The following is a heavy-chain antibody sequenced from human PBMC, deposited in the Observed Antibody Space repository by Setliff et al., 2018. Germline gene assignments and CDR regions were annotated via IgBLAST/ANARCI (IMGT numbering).Heavy chain of an antibody. J-gene: IGHJ6*02. V-gene: IGHV3-33*01. CDR3: ARNWVTAQHYYYGMDV. D-gene: IGHD2-21*02. CDR2: IWNDGSSK. Sequence: PGGSLRLSCVASGFTFSNNGMHWVRQAPGKGLEWVALIWNDGSSKFYGDSVKGRFTISRDNSKNTLYLQMDSLRAEDTAVYYCARNWVTAQHYYYGMDVWGQGTTVTVSS. CDR1: GFTFSNNG.